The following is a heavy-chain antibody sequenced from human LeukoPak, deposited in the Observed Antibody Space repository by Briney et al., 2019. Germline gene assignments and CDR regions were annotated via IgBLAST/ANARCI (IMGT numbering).Heavy chain of an antibody. CDR3: ARAPVLGGGPNWYFDL. CDR1: GGSISSYY. V-gene: IGHV4-59*01. Sequence: SETLSLTCTVSGGSISSYYWSWIRQPPGKGLEWIGYIYYSGSTNYNPSLKSRVTISVDTSKNQFSLKLSSVTAADTVVYYCARAPVLGGGPNWYFDLWGRGTLVTVSS. D-gene: IGHD2-21*01. CDR2: IYYSGST. J-gene: IGHJ2*01.